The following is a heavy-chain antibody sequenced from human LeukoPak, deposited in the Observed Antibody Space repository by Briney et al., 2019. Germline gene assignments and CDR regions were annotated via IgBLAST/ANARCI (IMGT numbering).Heavy chain of an antibody. Sequence: GSVKVSCKASGYTFTSYGISWVRQAPAQGREWMGWISAYNGNTNYAQKLQGRVTMTTDKSTSTAYMELRSLRSDDTAVYYCARDLEVLGSSSHLTDWGQGTLVTVSS. D-gene: IGHD6-13*01. CDR1: GYTFTSYG. CDR3: ARDLEVLGSSSHLTD. J-gene: IGHJ4*02. V-gene: IGHV1-18*01. CDR2: ISAYNGNT.